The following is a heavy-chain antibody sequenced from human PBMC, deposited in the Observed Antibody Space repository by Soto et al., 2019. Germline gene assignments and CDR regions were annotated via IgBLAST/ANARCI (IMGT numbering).Heavy chain of an antibody. Sequence: GESLKISCTGSGYSFTSYWISWVRQMPGKGLEWMGRIDPSDSYTNYSPSFQGHVTISADKSISTTYLQWSSLKASDTAMYYCARHASSPIRMDVWGQGTTVTVSS. D-gene: IGHD6-13*01. V-gene: IGHV5-10-1*01. CDR1: GYSFTSYW. CDR2: IDPSDSYT. J-gene: IGHJ6*02. CDR3: ARHASSPIRMDV.